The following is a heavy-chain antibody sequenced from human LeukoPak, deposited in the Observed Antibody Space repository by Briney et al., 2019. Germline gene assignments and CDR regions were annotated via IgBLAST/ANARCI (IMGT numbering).Heavy chain of an antibody. J-gene: IGHJ3*02. V-gene: IGHV4-59*01. CDR3: ARLPGRDCSSTSCRFLRAFDI. CDR1: GSSMSSYY. Sequence: SETLSLTCSVSGSSMSSYYWSWIRQPPGKGLEWIGYIYSFGNTNYNPSLKSRITISIDTSKNQFSLKLSSVTAADTAVYYCARLPGRDCSSTSCRFLRAFDIWGQGTLVTVSS. D-gene: IGHD2-2*01. CDR2: IYSFGNT.